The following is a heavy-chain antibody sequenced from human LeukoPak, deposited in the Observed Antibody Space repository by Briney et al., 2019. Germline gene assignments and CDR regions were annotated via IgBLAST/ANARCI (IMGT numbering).Heavy chain of an antibody. V-gene: IGHV1-2*06. CDR2: INPNSGGT. CDR3: ARDWGSGSADYYYYGMDV. CDR1: GYTFTGYY. D-gene: IGHD3-10*01. Sequence: ASVKVSCKASGYTFTGYYMHWVRQAPGQGLEWMGRINPNSGGTNYAQKLQGRVTMTTDTSTSTAYMELRSLRSDDTAVYYCARDWGSGSADYYYYGMDVWGQGTTVTVSS. J-gene: IGHJ6*02.